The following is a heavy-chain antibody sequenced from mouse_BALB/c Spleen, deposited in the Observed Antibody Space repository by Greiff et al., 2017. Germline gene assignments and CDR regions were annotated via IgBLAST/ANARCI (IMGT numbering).Heavy chain of an antibody. CDR2: ISSGGST. Sequence: EVQLVESGGGLVKPGGSLKLSCAASGFTFSSYAMSWVRQTPEKRLEWVASISSGGSTYYPDSVKGRFTISRDNARNILYLQMSSLRSEDTAMYYCATSGVWYFDVWGAGTTVTVSS. CDR3: ATSGVWYFDV. CDR1: GFTFSSYA. D-gene: IGHD3-1*01. J-gene: IGHJ1*01. V-gene: IGHV5-6-5*01.